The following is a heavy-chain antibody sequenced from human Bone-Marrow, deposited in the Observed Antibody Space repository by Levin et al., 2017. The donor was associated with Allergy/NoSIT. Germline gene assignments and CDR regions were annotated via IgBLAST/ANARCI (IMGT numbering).Heavy chain of an antibody. CDR2: INWNSGTI. J-gene: IGHJ6*02. D-gene: IGHD6-6*01. CDR1: GFTFDDYA. CDR3: VKGRMYSSSSASSYYHGMDV. Sequence: PGGSLRLSCAASGFTFDDYAMHWVRQAPGKGLEWVSGINWNSGTIGYADSVKGRFTISRDNAKNSLYLQMNSLRAEDTALYYCVKGRMYSSSSASSYYHGMDVWGQGTTVTVSS. V-gene: IGHV3-9*01.